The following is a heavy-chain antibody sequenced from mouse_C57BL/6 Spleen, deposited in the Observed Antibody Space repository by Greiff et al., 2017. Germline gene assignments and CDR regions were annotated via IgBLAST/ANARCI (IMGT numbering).Heavy chain of an antibody. Sequence: QVQLQQSGAELVKPGASVKMSCKASGYTFTSYWITWVKQRPGQGLEWIGDIYPGSGSTNYNEKFKSKATLTVDTSSSTAYMQLSSLTSEDSAVYYCARRGTGTDYAMDYWGQGTSVTVSS. CDR2: IYPGSGST. V-gene: IGHV1-55*01. CDR1: GYTFTSYW. J-gene: IGHJ4*01. D-gene: IGHD4-1*01. CDR3: ARRGTGTDYAMDY.